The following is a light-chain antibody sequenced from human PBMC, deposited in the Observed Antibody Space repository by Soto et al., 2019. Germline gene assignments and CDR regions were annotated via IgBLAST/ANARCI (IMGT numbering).Light chain of an antibody. J-gene: IGKJ4*01. CDR1: QDIGTY. V-gene: IGKV1-8*01. CDR3: QQYYSYPHPLT. CDR2: DAS. Sequence: AIRMTQFPSSFSASTGDRVSITCRATQDIGTYLAWYQQIPGKAPKLLIYDASTLQSGVPSRLSGSGSGKDFTLTISCLQSQAFATYYCQQYYSYPHPLTFGGGTKVDIK.